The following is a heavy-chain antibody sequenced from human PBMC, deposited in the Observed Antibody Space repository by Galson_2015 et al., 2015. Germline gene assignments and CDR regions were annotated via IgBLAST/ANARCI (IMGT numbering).Heavy chain of an antibody. CDR1: GLTFSSYS. Sequence: SLRLSCAASGLTFSSYSMNWVRQAPGKGLEWVSSISSSSSYIYYADSVKGRFTISRDNANNSLYLQMNSLRAEDTAVYYCARDPRSIVAKYCMDVWGQGTTVTVSS. J-gene: IGHJ6*02. CDR3: ARDPRSIVAKYCMDV. CDR2: ISSSSSYI. D-gene: IGHD5-12*01. V-gene: IGHV3-21*01.